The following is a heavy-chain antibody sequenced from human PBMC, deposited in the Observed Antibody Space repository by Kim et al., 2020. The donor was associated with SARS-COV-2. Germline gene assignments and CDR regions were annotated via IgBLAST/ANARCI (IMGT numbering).Heavy chain of an antibody. Sequence: GGSLRLSCVASGFGFSNNAMGWVRQAPGKGLEWVSSISGTGTDMYYADSVRGRFTISRDIGKNTLYLQMNSLRADDTARYYCGKDIWAYSAMDAWGQGTT. CDR3: GKDIWAYSAMDA. CDR2: ISGTGTDM. D-gene: IGHD5-18*01. V-gene: IGHV3-23*01. J-gene: IGHJ6*02. CDR1: GFGFSNNA.